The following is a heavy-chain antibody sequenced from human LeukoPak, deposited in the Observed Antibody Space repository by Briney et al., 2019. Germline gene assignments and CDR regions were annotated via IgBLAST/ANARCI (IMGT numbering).Heavy chain of an antibody. Sequence: ASVKVSCKASGYTFSSYDINWVRQATGQGLEWMGWMNPNSGNTGYTQKFQGRVTITRNTFISTAYMELSSLTSEDTAVYYCARDDFRGTAFDYWGQGTLVTVSS. J-gene: IGHJ4*02. V-gene: IGHV1-8*03. CDR3: ARDDFRGTAFDY. CDR1: GYTFSSYD. D-gene: IGHD3/OR15-3a*01. CDR2: MNPNSGNT.